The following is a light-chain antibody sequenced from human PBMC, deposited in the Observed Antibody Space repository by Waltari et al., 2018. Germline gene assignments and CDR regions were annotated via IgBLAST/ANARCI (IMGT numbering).Light chain of an antibody. CDR3: ATWDDNLDMLL. J-gene: IGLJ3*02. CDR2: SNY. V-gene: IGLV1-44*01. Sequence: QSILTQPPSASGTPGHRVTLPCSGTPPNIGNNTVTWYQQVPGLAPKLLLFSNYQRPSGVPDRFSGSKSGTSASLAISGLQSEDEADFYCATWDDNLDMLLFGGGTKLTVL. CDR1: PPNIGNNT.